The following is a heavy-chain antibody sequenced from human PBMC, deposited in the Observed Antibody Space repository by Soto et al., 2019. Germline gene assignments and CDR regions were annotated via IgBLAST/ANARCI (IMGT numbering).Heavy chain of an antibody. V-gene: IGHV4-39*01. D-gene: IGHD1-7*01. CDR2: IYYSGST. J-gene: IGHJ3*02. CDR1: CGSISSSSYY. Sequence: SETLSLTCTVSCGSISSSSYYWGWIRQPPGKGLEWIGSIYYSGSTYYNPSLKSRVTISVDTSKNQFSLKLSSVTAADTAVYYCARPSTGTFLHAFDIWGQGTMVTVSS. CDR3: ARPSTGTFLHAFDI.